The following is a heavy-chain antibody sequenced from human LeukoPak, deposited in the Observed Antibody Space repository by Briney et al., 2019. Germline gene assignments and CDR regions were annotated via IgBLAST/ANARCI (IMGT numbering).Heavy chain of an antibody. Sequence: ASVKVSCKASGYTFTGYYMHWVRQAPGQGLEWMGWINPNSGGTNYAQKFQGRVTMTRDTSISTAYMELSRLRSDDTAVYYCARTYCSSTSCYSPRPQYHYYGMDVWGQGTTVTVSS. CDR2: INPNSGGT. V-gene: IGHV1-2*02. CDR3: ARTYCSSTSCYSPRPQYHYYGMDV. D-gene: IGHD2-2*02. CDR1: GYTFTGYY. J-gene: IGHJ6*02.